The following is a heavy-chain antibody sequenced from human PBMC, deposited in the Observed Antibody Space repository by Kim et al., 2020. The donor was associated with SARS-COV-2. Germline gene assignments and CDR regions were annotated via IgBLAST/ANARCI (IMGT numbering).Heavy chain of an antibody. D-gene: IGHD4-17*01. CDR3: ARLSAVTTGLDY. J-gene: IGHJ4*02. CDR2: K. V-gene: IGHV2-70*01. Sequence: KYYSTPLKTRLTIPKDTSKTQVVLTMTNMDPVDTATYYCARLSAVTTGLDYWGQGTLVTVSS.